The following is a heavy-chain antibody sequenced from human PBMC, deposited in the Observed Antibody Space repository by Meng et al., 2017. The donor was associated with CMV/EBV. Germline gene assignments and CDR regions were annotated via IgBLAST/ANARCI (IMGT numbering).Heavy chain of an antibody. Sequence: ASVKVSCKASGYTFTSYDINWVRQATGQGLEWMGWMNPNSGNTGYAQKFQGRVTMTRNTSISTAYMELSSLRSEDTAVYYCARDIGLSQQWQSNDWFDPWGQGTLVTVSS. V-gene: IGHV1-8*01. CDR2: MNPNSGNT. J-gene: IGHJ5*02. D-gene: IGHD6-19*01. CDR3: ARDIGLSQQWQSNDWFDP. CDR1: GYTFTSYD.